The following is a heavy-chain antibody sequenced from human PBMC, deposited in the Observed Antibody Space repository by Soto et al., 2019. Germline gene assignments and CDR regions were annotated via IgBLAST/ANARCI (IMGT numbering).Heavy chain of an antibody. CDR2: MYHSGGA. CDR3: ATGNVDSMLEI. V-gene: IGHV4-4*02. CDR1: GGSISSNDW. D-gene: IGHD3-16*01. Sequence: GPGPGWASETLSLTCAVSGGSISSNDWWTWVRQPPGKGLEWIGKMYHSGGADYSPSLKSRLTISADYSKNRFSLKLTAVTAADMALYYCATGNVDSMLEIWGQGVQVTVSS. J-gene: IGHJ4*02.